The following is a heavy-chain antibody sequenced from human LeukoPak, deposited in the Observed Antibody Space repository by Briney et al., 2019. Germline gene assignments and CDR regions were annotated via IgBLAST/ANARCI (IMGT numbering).Heavy chain of an antibody. V-gene: IGHV1-8*03. CDR2: MNPNSGNT. J-gene: IGHJ6*03. CDR3: ARRAVGNSHYYSMDV. CDR1: GYTFTGNY. D-gene: IGHD6-19*01. Sequence: ASVTVSCKASGYTFTGNYMHWVRLVTGQGHGWMGWMNPNSGNTGYEQKFQGRVTITRNTSISTAFMELSSLRSEDTAVYYCARRAVGNSHYYSMDVWGKGTTVTVSS.